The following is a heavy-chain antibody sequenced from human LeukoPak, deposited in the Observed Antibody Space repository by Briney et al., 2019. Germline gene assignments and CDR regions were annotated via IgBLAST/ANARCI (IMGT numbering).Heavy chain of an antibody. V-gene: IGHV3-21*01. CDR2: ISSSSSYI. CDR1: GFTFSSYS. J-gene: IGHJ4*02. Sequence: GGSPRLSCAASGFTFSSYSMNWVRQAPGKGLEWVSSISSSSSYIYYADSVKGRFTISRDNAKNSLYLQMNSLRAEDTAVYYCARDKDGLWFGRSVYYFDYWGQGTLVTVSS. D-gene: IGHD3-10*01. CDR3: ARDKDGLWFGRSVYYFDY.